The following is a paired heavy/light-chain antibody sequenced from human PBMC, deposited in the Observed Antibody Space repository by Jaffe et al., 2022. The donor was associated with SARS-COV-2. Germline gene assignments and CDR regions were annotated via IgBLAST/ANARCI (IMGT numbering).Light chain of an antibody. J-gene: IGKJ1*01. CDR2: DAS. V-gene: IGKV3-11*01. CDR1: QSVSSY. Sequence: EIVLTQSPATLSLSPGERATLSCRASQSVSSYLAWYQQKPGQAPRLLIYDASNRATGIPARFSGSGSGTDFTLTISSLEPEDFAVYYCQQRSNWPKTFGQGTKVEIK. CDR3: QQRSNWPKT.
Heavy chain of an antibody. CDR3: ARAAPPIDDILTGYSPVVPDYYYYYGMDV. Sequence: QVQLQESGPGLVKPSETLSLTCTVSGGSISSYYWSWIRQPPGKGLEWIGYIYYSGSTNYNPSLKSRVTISVDTSKNQFSLKLSSVTAADTAVYYCARAAPPIDDILTGYSPVVPDYYYYYGMDVWGQGTTVTVSS. CDR2: IYYSGST. V-gene: IGHV4-59*01. D-gene: IGHD3-9*01. CDR1: GGSISSYY. J-gene: IGHJ6*02.